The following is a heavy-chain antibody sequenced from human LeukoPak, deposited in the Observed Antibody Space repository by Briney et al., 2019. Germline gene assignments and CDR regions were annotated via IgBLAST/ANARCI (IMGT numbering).Heavy chain of an antibody. D-gene: IGHD2-2*01. J-gene: IGHJ4*02. Sequence: PSEPLSLTCAVYGGSFSGYYWSWIRQPPGKGLEWIGEINHSGSTNYNPSLKSRVTISVDTSKNQFSLKLSSVTAADTAVYYCARAVYCSSTSCYHKFDYWGQGTLVTVSS. V-gene: IGHV4-34*01. CDR3: ARAVYCSSTSCYHKFDY. CDR1: GGSFSGYY. CDR2: INHSGST.